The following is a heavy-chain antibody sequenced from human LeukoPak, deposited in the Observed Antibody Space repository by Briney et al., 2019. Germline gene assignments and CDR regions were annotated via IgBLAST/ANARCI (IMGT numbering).Heavy chain of an antibody. CDR2: ISNDGSRK. CDR1: GFTFSRHG. CDR3: ARDLSSTNYNWFDP. V-gene: IGHV3-30*03. D-gene: IGHD2-2*01. Sequence: GGSLRLSCAPSGFTFSRHGMHWVRQAPGKGLEWVAIISNDGSRKYYAHSVEGRFTISRDNSKNTLYLQMDSLRAEDTAVYYCARDLSSTNYNWFDPWGQGTLVTVSS. J-gene: IGHJ5*02.